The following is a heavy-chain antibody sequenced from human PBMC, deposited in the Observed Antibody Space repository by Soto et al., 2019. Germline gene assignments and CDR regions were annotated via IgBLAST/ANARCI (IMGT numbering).Heavy chain of an antibody. D-gene: IGHD3-9*01. Sequence: ASVKVSCKASGYTFGHFYITWVRQAPGQGLEWMGAISPHNRNTNYAEKFRGRVTMTTDTSTTTAYMELRSLRSDHTAVYYCARDEGGYDILTGYYKAHNFDQWGQGALVTVSS. V-gene: IGHV1-18*01. J-gene: IGHJ4*02. CDR2: ISPHNRNT. CDR1: GYTFGHFY. CDR3: ARDEGGYDILTGYYKAHNFDQ.